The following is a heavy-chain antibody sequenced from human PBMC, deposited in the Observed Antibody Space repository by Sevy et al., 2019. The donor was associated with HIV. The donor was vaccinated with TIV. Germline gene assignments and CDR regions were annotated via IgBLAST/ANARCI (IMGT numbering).Heavy chain of an antibody. CDR3: ASERGRTPGFDY. CDR2: INPNSGDT. J-gene: IGHJ4*02. V-gene: IGHV1-2*06. CDR1: GYTFTAYY. D-gene: IGHD3-10*01. Sequence: ASVKVSCKASGYTFTAYYMHWVRQAPGQGLEWMGRINPNSGDTNYAQKFQGRVTMTRDTSITTAYMELNSLTPDDTAVYYCASERGRTPGFDYWGQGSLVTVSS.